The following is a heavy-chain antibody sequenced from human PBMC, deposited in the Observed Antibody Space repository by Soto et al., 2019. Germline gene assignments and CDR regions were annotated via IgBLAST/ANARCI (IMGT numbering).Heavy chain of an antibody. V-gene: IGHV3-23*01. CDR2: ISGSGGST. D-gene: IGHD5-18*01. CDR1: GFTFSSYA. J-gene: IGHJ6*02. CDR3: AKNTAMVIRSIYYYGMDV. Sequence: GSLRLSCAASGFTFSSYAMSWVRQAPGKGLEWVSAISGSGGSTYYADSVKGRFTISRDNSKNTLYLQMNSLRAEDTAVYYCAKNTAMVIRSIYYYGMDVWGQGTTVTVSS.